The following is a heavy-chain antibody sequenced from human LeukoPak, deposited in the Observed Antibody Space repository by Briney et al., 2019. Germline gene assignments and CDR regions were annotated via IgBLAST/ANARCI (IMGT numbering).Heavy chain of an antibody. D-gene: IGHD6-13*01. Sequence: ASVKVSCKASGYTFTSYGISWVRQAPGQGLEWMGWISAYNGNTNYAQKLQGRVTMTTDTSTGTAYMELRSLRSDDTAVYYCASDFTRGLKAAAAPFDYWGQGTLVTVSS. V-gene: IGHV1-18*01. CDR3: ASDFTRGLKAAAAPFDY. J-gene: IGHJ4*02. CDR2: ISAYNGNT. CDR1: GYTFTSYG.